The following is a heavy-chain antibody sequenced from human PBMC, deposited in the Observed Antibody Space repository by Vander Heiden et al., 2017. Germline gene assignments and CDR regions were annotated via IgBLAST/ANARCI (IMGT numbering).Heavy chain of an antibody. D-gene: IGHD3-10*01. V-gene: IGHV1-24*01. J-gene: IGHJ6*02. CDR2: VDPVDGEK. CDR1: GYTLTELS. CDR3: GTGYGRKITLRTYYYFGLDV. Sequence: QVQLVQSGAEVKKPGASVKVSCKVSGYTLTELSMRGVRQAPGKGLEWLGSVDPVDGEKIYAQKFQGRVTMTEDTSTDTAYMQLSSLRSDDTAVYYCGTGYGRKITLRTYYYFGLDVWGQGTTVTVSS.